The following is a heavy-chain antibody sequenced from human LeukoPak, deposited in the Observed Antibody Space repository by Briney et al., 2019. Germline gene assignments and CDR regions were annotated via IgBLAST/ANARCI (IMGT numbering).Heavy chain of an antibody. J-gene: IGHJ6*04. CDR2: ISYDGSNK. V-gene: IGHV3-30*18. Sequence: PGGSLRLSCTASGFTFSGAWMTWVRQAPGKGLEWVAVISYDGSNKYYADSVKGRFTISRDNSKNTLYLQMNSLRAEDTAVYYCAELGITMIGGVWGKGTTVTISS. D-gene: IGHD3-10*02. CDR1: GFTFSGAW. CDR3: AELGITMIGGV.